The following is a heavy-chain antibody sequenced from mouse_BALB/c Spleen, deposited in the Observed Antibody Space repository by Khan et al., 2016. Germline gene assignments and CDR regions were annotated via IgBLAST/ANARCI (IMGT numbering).Heavy chain of an antibody. Sequence: QVQLQQSGAELMKPGASVMISCKATGYTFSTYWIEWVKQRPGHGLEWIGEILPGSGSTNYNEKFKGKATFTADTSSNTAYMQLSSLTSEDSAVYYCARRRDYGTSPAWFAYWGQGTLVTVSA. CDR2: ILPGSGST. J-gene: IGHJ3*01. D-gene: IGHD1-1*01. CDR3: ARRRDYGTSPAWFAY. CDR1: GYTFSTYW. V-gene: IGHV1-9*01.